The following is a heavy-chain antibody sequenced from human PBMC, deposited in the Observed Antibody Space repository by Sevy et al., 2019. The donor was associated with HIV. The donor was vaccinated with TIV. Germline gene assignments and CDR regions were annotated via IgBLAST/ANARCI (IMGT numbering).Heavy chain of an antibody. J-gene: IGHJ6*02. CDR1: GFTFNMYW. CDR3: ARHCSGGSCYSLLPHYYYGMDV. D-gene: IGHD2-15*01. CDR2: IKEDGSER. Sequence: GGSLRLSCAASGFTFNMYWMTWVRQAPGKGLEWVANIKEDGSERNYLDSAKGRFTSSSDNAKESLYLQINGLRAEDTAVYYCARHCSGGSCYSLLPHYYYGMDVWGQGTTVTVSS. V-gene: IGHV3-7*01.